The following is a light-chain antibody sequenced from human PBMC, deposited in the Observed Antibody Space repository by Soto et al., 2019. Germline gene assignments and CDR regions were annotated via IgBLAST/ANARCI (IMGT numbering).Light chain of an antibody. J-gene: IGKJ1*01. Sequence: IVMTQSPATLSVSPGERATLSCRASQSISSKLAWYQQKPVQAPRLLIYGASTRATVIPVRFSGSGSGTEFTLTITSLQSEDFAVYYCQEYNNWPRTFGQGTKVDIK. V-gene: IGKV3-15*01. CDR2: GAS. CDR1: QSISSK. CDR3: QEYNNWPRT.